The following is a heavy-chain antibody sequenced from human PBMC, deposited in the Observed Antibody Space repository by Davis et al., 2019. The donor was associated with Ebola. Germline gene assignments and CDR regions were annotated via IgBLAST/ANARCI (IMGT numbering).Heavy chain of an antibody. CDR1: GFTFRTYA. CDR3: AKASWGPAARPLLDS. V-gene: IGHV3-23*01. J-gene: IGHJ4*02. Sequence: GESLKISCAASGFTFRTYAMNWVRQAPGKGLEWVSAVSGSGTTTNYADSVKGRFTISRDNSNNTLYLQMHSLRVEDTARYYCAKASWGPAARPLLDSWGQGIMVTVSS. D-gene: IGHD2-2*02. CDR2: VSGSGTTT.